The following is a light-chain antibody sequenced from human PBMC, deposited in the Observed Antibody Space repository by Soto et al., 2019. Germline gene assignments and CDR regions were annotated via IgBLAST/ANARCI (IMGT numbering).Light chain of an antibody. Sequence: DIQLTQSPSFLSASVGGRVTITCRASQGISSYLAWYQQKPGKAPKLLIYAASTLQSGVPSRFSGSGSGTEFTLTISSLQPEDFETYYWQQLNSYPLTFGGGTKVEIK. J-gene: IGKJ4*01. V-gene: IGKV1-9*01. CDR3: QQLNSYPLT. CDR2: AAS. CDR1: QGISSY.